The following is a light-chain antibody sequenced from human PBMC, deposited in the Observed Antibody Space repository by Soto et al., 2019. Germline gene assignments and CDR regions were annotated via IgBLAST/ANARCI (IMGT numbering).Light chain of an antibody. V-gene: IGLV2-14*01. J-gene: IGLJ2*01. Sequence: QSVLTQPASVSGSPGQSITISCSGTSSDVGAYNYVSWYQNHPDKPPKLMIYEVRNRPSGVSDRFSGSKSGNTASLTISGLQAEDEADYYCSSYTTTSTVLFGGGTKLTVL. CDR1: SSDVGAYNY. CDR3: SSYTTTSTVL. CDR2: EVR.